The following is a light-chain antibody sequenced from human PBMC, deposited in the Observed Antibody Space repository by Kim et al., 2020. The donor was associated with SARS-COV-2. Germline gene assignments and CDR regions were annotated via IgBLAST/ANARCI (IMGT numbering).Light chain of an antibody. CDR3: QQYHTYPWT. CDR1: QSVSMW. V-gene: IGKV1-5*03. Sequence: ASVGDRVTITCRASQSVSMWLAWYQQKPGKAPKVLIYKAFSLKSGVPSRFSGSGSGTEFTLTISSLQPDDIATYYCQQYHTYPWTFGLGTKVDIK. CDR2: KAF. J-gene: IGKJ1*01.